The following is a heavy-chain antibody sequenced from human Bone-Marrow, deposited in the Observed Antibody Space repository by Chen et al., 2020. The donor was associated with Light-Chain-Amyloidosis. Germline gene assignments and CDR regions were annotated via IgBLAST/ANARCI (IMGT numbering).Heavy chain of an antibody. D-gene: IGHD3-9*01. Sequence: EVHLVASGGGLVQPGGSLRLSCAASGFTLSDHYMDWVRQAPGKGLEWVGRSRNKVNGYTTEYAASVKGRFTVSRDDSKNSLYLQMASLRTDDTAVYYCSRGGTSLTRYYSPMDVWGQGTTVTVSS. CDR1: GFTLSDHY. V-gene: IGHV3-72*01. J-gene: IGHJ6*02. CDR3: SRGGTSLTRYYSPMDV. CDR2: SRNKVNGYTT.